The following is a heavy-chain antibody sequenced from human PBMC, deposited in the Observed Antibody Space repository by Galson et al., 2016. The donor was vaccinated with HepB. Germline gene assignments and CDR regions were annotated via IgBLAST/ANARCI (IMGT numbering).Heavy chain of an antibody. CDR3: ARDGKATHDYYGLDV. Sequence: SVKVSCKASGYTFTTYDITWVRQATGRGLEWMGFMNPNSGHTVYAQKFQGRVTMTRNTAISTVYMELTSLTSEDTAIYYCARDGKATHDYYGLDVWGQGTTVTVSS. CDR1: GYTFTTYD. D-gene: IGHD5-24*01. V-gene: IGHV1-8*01. J-gene: IGHJ6*02. CDR2: MNPNSGHT.